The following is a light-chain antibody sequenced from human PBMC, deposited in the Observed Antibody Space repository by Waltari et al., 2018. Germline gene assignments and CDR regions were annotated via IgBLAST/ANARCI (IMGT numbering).Light chain of an antibody. Sequence: EIVLTQSPATLSLSPGESATLSCRASQSVSSYLVCYQQKPGQTPRLLIYGASNRATGIPARFSGSGSGTDFTLTISSLESEDFAVYYCHQRSNWPITFGQGTRLEIK. V-gene: IGKV3-11*01. J-gene: IGKJ5*01. CDR1: QSVSSY. CDR3: HQRSNWPIT. CDR2: GAS.